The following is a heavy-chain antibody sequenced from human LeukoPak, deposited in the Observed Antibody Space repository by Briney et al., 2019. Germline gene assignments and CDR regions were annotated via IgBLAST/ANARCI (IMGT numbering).Heavy chain of an antibody. J-gene: IGHJ5*02. V-gene: IGHV4-61*08. D-gene: IGHD6-13*01. CDR2: MYYSGST. Sequence: SETLSLTCTVSGGSISSGGYYWSWIRQHPGKGLEWIGYMYYSGSTNYNPSLKSRVTISVDTSKNQFSLKLSSVTAADTAVYYCARGGIAAAGSLWFDPWGQGTLVTVSS. CDR3: ARGGIAAAGSLWFDP. CDR1: GGSISSGGYY.